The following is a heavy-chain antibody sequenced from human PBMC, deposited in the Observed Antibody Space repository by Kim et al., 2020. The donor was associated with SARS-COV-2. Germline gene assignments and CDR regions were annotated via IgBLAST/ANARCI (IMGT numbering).Heavy chain of an antibody. D-gene: IGHD3-22*01. Sequence: SETLSLTCTVSGGSISSYYWSWIRQPPGKGLEWIGYIYYSGSTNYNPSLKSRVTISVDTSKNQFSLKLSSVTAADTAVYYCARVSPMIVVVITPDAFEIWGQGTMVTVSS. CDR1: GGSISSYY. J-gene: IGHJ3*02. V-gene: IGHV4-59*01. CDR3: ARVSPMIVVVITPDAFEI. CDR2: IYYSGST.